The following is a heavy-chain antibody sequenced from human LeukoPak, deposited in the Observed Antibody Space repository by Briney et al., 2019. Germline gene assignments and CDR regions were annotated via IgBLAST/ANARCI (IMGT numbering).Heavy chain of an antibody. J-gene: IGHJ4*02. V-gene: IGHV1-69*05. D-gene: IGHD1-26*01. CDR2: IIPIFGTA. CDR3: ARVEYSGSYYGAFDY. Sequence: ASVKVSCKASGGTFSSYAISWLRQAPGQGLEWMGGIIPIFGTANYAQKFQGRVTITTDESTSTAYMELSSLRSEDTAVYYCARVEYSGSYYGAFDYWGQGTLVTVSS. CDR1: GGTFSSYA.